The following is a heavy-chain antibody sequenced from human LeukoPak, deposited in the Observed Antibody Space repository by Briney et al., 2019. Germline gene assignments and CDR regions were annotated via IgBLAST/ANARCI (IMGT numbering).Heavy chain of an antibody. D-gene: IGHD2-2*01. J-gene: IGHJ2*01. V-gene: IGHV4-34*01. Sequence: PSETLSLTCAVYGGTFRGYYRSWIRQPPGKGLEWIGEINHSGSTNYNPPLKSRVTISVDTSKNQFSLKLSSVTAADTAVYYCASYAKDIVVLPAASICWSFHLWGHGPLVSVSS. CDR3: ASYAKDIVVLPAASICWSFHL. CDR2: INHSGST. CDR1: GGTFRGYY.